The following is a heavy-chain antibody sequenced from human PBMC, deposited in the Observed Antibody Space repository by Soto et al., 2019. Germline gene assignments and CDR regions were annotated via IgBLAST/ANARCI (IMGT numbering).Heavy chain of an antibody. J-gene: IGHJ4*02. Sequence: SGALSPPCTASGFSLSSYYMNWIRQAPGKGLEWIGYIYYSGSTNYNPSLKSRVTISVDTSKNQSSLKLSSVTAADTAVYYCARDPYGDNQIWGQGTLVNVS. CDR1: GFSLSSYY. CDR3: ARDPYGDNQI. D-gene: IGHD4-17*01. V-gene: IGHV4-59*01. CDR2: IYYSGST.